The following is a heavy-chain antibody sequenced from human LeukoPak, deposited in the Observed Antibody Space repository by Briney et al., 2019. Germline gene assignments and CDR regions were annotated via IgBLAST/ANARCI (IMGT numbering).Heavy chain of an antibody. CDR3: AKDLIAVAGSFSPDDY. V-gene: IGHV3-23*01. CDR1: GFTFSSYA. CDR2: ISGSGGST. Sequence: GGSLRLSCAASGFTFSSYAMSWVRQAPGKGLEWVSAISGSGGSTYYADSVKGRFTISRDNSKNTLYPQMNSLRAEDTAVYYCAKDLIAVAGSFSPDDYWGQGTLVTVSS. J-gene: IGHJ4*02. D-gene: IGHD6-19*01.